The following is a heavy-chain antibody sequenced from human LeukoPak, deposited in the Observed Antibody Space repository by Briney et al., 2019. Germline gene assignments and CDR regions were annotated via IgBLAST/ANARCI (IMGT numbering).Heavy chain of an antibody. CDR2: IKQDGSEK. J-gene: IGHJ4*02. CDR3: AGDPRGAGYEALFGY. Sequence: GGSLRLSCAASGFTFSSYAMHWVRQAPGKGLEWVANIKQDGSEKYYVDSVKGRFTISRDNAKNSLYLQMNSLRAEDTAVYYCAGDPRGAGYEALFGYWGQGTLVTVSS. V-gene: IGHV3-7*01. D-gene: IGHD5-12*01. CDR1: GFTFSSYA.